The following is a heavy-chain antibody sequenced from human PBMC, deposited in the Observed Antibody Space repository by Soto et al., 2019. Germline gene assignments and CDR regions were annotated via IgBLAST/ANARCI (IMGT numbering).Heavy chain of an antibody. D-gene: IGHD3-22*01. CDR2: ISYDGSNK. Sequence: PGGSLRLSCAASGFTFSSYAMSWVRQAPGKGLEWVAVISYDGSNKYYADSVKGRFTISRDNSKNTLYLQMNSLRAEDTAVYYCAKDANRYDSSGYYYPPPAYWGQGTLVTVSS. V-gene: IGHV3-30*18. CDR3: AKDANRYDSSGYYYPPPAY. CDR1: GFTFSSYA. J-gene: IGHJ4*02.